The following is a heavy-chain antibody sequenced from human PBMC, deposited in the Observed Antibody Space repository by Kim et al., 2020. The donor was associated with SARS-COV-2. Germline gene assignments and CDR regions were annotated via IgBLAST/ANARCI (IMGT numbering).Heavy chain of an antibody. V-gene: IGHV3-48*03. Sequence: GGSLRLSCAASGFTFSSYEMNWVRQAPGKGLEWVSYISSSGSTIYYADSVKGRFTISRDNAKNSLYLQMNSLRAEDTAVYYCARVGYQPLLYDMDVWGKGTTVTVSS. CDR1: GFTFSSYE. CDR3: ARVGYQPLLYDMDV. J-gene: IGHJ6*03. CDR2: ISSSGSTI. D-gene: IGHD2-2*01.